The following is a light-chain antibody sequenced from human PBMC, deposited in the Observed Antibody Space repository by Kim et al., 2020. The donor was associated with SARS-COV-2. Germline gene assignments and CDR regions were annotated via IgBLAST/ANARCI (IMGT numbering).Light chain of an antibody. V-gene: IGKV1-17*03. Sequence: DIQMTQSPSAMSASVGDRVTITCRASQDISNSLAWFQQIPGKVPKRLIYTVSSLQSGVPSRFSGSGSGTEFTLTISSLQPEDFATYYCLQHNSYPYTFGQGTKLEI. CDR3: LQHNSYPYT. CDR1: QDISNS. CDR2: TVS. J-gene: IGKJ2*01.